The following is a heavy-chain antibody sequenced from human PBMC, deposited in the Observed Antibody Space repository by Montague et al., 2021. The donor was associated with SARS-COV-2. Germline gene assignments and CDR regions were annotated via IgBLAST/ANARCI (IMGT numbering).Heavy chain of an antibody. Sequence: SETLSLTCAVYGGSFSGYYWSWIRQPPGKGLEWIGEINPSGSTNYNPSLESRVTISADTSKKQFSLKFSSVSAADTAVYYCARGRYGGAAYWGQGTLVTVTS. D-gene: IGHD1-26*01. CDR2: INPSGST. CDR1: GGSFSGYY. J-gene: IGHJ4*02. V-gene: IGHV4-34*01. CDR3: ARGRYGGAAY.